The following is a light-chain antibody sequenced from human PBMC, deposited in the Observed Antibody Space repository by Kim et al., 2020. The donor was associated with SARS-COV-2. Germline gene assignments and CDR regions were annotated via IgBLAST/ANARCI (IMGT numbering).Light chain of an antibody. Sequence: GQSITITCAGTSSDVGFYNFVSWYQQHPDRAPKLIIYNVIKRPSGVPNRFSGSRSGNTASLTISGLRAEDEADYFCSSYTSTSTLVFGGGTQLTVL. V-gene: IGLV2-14*03. J-gene: IGLJ3*02. CDR1: SSDVGFYNF. CDR3: SSYTSTSTLV. CDR2: NVI.